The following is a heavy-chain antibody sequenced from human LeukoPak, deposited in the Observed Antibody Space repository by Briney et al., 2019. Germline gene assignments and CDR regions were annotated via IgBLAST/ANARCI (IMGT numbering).Heavy chain of an antibody. CDR3: ASSTPYCSSTSCSIFDY. J-gene: IGHJ4*02. CDR1: GLTFSSYR. V-gene: IGHV3-21*01. CDR2: ISSSSRYI. Sequence: PGGSLRLSCAASGLTFSSYRMNWVRHAPGQGVEWVSSISSSSRYIYQADSVKGRFTISIDSAKKSLYLQMNSLRDEDTADYHCASSTPYCSSTSCSIFDYWGQGTLVTVSS. D-gene: IGHD2-2*01.